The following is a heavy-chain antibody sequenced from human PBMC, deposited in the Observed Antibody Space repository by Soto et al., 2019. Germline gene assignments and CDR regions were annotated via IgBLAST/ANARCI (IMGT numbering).Heavy chain of an antibody. CDR2: IRGTGGET. Sequence: EVQLLESGGGMVQPGGSLRVSCAASGFTFRNFVMSWVRQAPGKGLEWVSAIRGTGGETFYADSVKGRFTISRDNSKNTLYPQMNSLRDEDTALYFCAQDRGWGVVSPSHDYWGQGTLVTVSS. CDR3: AQDRGWGVVSPSHDY. J-gene: IGHJ4*02. CDR1: GFTFRNFV. V-gene: IGHV3-23*01. D-gene: IGHD2-21*01.